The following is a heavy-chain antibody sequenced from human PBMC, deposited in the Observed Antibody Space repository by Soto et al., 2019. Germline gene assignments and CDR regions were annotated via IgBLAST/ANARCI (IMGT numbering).Heavy chain of an antibody. D-gene: IGHD2-2*01. CDR2: IWYDGSNK. CDR1: GFTFSSYG. Sequence: QVQLVESGGGVVQPGRSLRLSCAASGFTFSSYGMHWVRQAPGKGLEWVAVIWYDGSNKYYADSVKGRFTISRDNSKNTLYLQMNSLRADDTAVYYCARDNAIHFDYWGQGTLVTVSS. V-gene: IGHV3-33*01. J-gene: IGHJ4*02. CDR3: ARDNAIHFDY.